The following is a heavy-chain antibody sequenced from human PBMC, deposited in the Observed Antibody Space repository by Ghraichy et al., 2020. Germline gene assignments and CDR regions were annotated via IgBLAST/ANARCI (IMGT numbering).Heavy chain of an antibody. CDR1: GGSISSGGYS. CDR2: IYHSGST. D-gene: IGHD3-10*01. CDR3: ARAIPGTDHYYGMDV. Sequence: SETLSLTCAVSGGSISSGGYSWSWIRQPPGKGLEWIGYIYHSGSTYYNPSLKSRVTISVDRSKNQFSLKLSSVTAADTAVYYCARAIPGTDHYYGMDVWGQGTTVTVSS. V-gene: IGHV4-30-2*01. J-gene: IGHJ6*02.